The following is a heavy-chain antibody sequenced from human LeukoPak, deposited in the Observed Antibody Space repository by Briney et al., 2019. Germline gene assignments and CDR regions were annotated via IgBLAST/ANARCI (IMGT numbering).Heavy chain of an antibody. Sequence: GGSLRLSCAASGFTFSRLWMHWVRQAPGKGLEWVSRASSDGSSTVYADSVKGRFTISRDNAKKTLYLQMNSLRVEDTAIYYCARDSDAGFDYWGRGTLVTVSS. CDR1: GFTFSRLW. V-gene: IGHV3-74*01. J-gene: IGHJ4*02. D-gene: IGHD6-13*01. CDR2: ASSDGSST. CDR3: ARDSDAGFDY.